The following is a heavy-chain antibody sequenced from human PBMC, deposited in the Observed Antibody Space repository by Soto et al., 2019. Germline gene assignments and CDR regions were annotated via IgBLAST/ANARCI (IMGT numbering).Heavy chain of an antibody. CDR3: AKDRCSGGSCYYDAFDI. D-gene: IGHD2-15*01. CDR1: GFTFSSYS. CDR2: ISSSSNSI. Sequence: GSLRLSCAASGFTFSSYSMNWVRQAPGKGLEWVSYISSSSNSIYYADSVKGRFTISGDNSKNTLYLQMNSLRAEDTAVYYCAKDRCSGGSCYYDAFDIWGQGTMVTVSS. J-gene: IGHJ3*02. V-gene: IGHV3-48*01.